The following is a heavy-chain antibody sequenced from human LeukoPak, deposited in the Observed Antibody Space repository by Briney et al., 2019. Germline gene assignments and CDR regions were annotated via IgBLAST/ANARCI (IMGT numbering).Heavy chain of an antibody. CDR3: ARRSGYSDGYYFDY. J-gene: IGHJ4*02. D-gene: IGHD5-18*01. CDR1: GGSISRYY. V-gene: IGHV4-59*08. CDR2: IYYSGST. Sequence: SETLSLTCTVSGGSISRYYWSWIRQPPGKGLKWIGYIYYSGSTNYNPSLKSRVTMSLDTSKNQFSLKVSSVTAADTAVYYCARRSGYSDGYYFDYWGQGTLVTVSS.